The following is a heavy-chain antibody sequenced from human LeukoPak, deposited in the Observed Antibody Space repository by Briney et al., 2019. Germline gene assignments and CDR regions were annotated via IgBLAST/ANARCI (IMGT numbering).Heavy chain of an antibody. CDR1: GYTFTSYD. J-gene: IGHJ5*02. CDR3: ARMTVSGRDNWFDP. Sequence: ASVKVSCKASGYTFTSYDINWVGQATGQGLEWMGWLNPNSGNTGYAQNFQGRVTITRDTSINTAYMELSSLRSEDTAVYYCARMTVSGRDNWFDPWGQGTLVTVSS. D-gene: IGHD6-19*01. V-gene: IGHV1-8*03. CDR2: LNPNSGNT.